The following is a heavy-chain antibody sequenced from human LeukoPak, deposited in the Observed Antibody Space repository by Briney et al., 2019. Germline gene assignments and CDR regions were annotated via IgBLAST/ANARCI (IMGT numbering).Heavy chain of an antibody. D-gene: IGHD3-10*01. CDR2: MNVYSGDA. J-gene: IGHJ5*02. Sequence: GASVKVSCKASGYIFTAYYLHWVRLAPGQGLEWMGWMNVYSGDATYAQKLQGRVTMTRDTSISTAYMELNTLTCDDTAVYYCARPGNWWFDPWGQGTLVTVSS. V-gene: IGHV1-2*02. CDR3: ARPGNWWFDP. CDR1: GYIFTAYY.